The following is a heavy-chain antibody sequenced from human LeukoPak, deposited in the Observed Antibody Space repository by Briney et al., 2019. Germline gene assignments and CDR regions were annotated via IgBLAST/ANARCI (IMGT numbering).Heavy chain of an antibody. CDR3: ARDGDAYNFDY. CDR2: IKGDGSYT. CDR1: GFTFSNYW. J-gene: IGHJ4*02. D-gene: IGHD5-24*01. Sequence: GGSLRPSCAASGFTFSNYWMHWVRQAPVKGLVWVSRIKGDGSYTNYADSVKGRFTISRDNAKNTLYLQMNSLRAEDTAVYYCARDGDAYNFDYWGQGALVTVSS. V-gene: IGHV3-74*01.